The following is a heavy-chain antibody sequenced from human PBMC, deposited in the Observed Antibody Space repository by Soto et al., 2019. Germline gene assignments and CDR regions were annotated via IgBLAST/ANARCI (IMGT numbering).Heavy chain of an antibody. J-gene: IGHJ6*02. Sequence: PSETLSLTCAVSGGSISSSNWWSWVRQPPGKGLEWIGEIYHSGSTNYNPSLKSRVTISVDKSKNQFSLKLSSVTAADTAVYYCARMNEFAQYYYYGMDVWGQGTTVTVSS. CDR2: IYHSGST. CDR3: ARMNEFAQYYYYGMDV. V-gene: IGHV4-4*02. CDR1: GGSISSSNW.